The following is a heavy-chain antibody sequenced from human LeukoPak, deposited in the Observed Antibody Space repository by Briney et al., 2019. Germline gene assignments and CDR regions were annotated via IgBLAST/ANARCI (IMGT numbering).Heavy chain of an antibody. CDR1: GFTFSSYA. V-gene: IGHV3-30-3*01. D-gene: IGHD3-22*01. Sequence: GGSLRLSCAASGFTFSSYAMHWVRQAPGKGLEWVAVISYDGSNKYYADSVKGRFTISRDNSKNTLYLQMNSLRAEDTAVYYCARAPTMMTNDAFDIWGQGTMVTVSS. CDR2: ISYDGSNK. J-gene: IGHJ3*02. CDR3: ARAPTMMTNDAFDI.